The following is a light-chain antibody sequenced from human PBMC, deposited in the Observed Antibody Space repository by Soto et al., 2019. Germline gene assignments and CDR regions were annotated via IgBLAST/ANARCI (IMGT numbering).Light chain of an antibody. CDR1: QDISNS. CDR2: ATS. Sequence: DIQMTQSPSSLSASVGDRVTITCRASQDISNSLAWYQQKPGGVPKVLIYATSILQSGVPARFSGSGSGTDYTLTISSLQPEDVATYYCQNYNSAPLTFGGGTKVEI. CDR3: QNYNSAPLT. J-gene: IGKJ4*01. V-gene: IGKV1-27*01.